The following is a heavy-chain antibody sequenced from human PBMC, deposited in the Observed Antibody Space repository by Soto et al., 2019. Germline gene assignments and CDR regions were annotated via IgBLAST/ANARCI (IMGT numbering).Heavy chain of an antibody. D-gene: IGHD5-18*01. CDR3: ARDVDTAMVT. CDR2: ISYDGSNK. J-gene: IGHJ5*02. CDR1: GFTFSSYA. Sequence: QVQLVESGGGVVQPGRSLRLSCEASGFTFSSYAMHWVRQAPGKGLEWVAVISYDGSNKYYADSVKGRFTISRDNPKNTLYLQMESMGAGDTAVYYCARDVDTAMVTWGQGPLVTVSS. V-gene: IGHV3-30-3*01.